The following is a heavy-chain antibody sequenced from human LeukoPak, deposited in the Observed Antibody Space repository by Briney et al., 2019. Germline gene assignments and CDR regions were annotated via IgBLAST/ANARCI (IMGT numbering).Heavy chain of an antibody. D-gene: IGHD6-19*01. CDR3: ARHAVLTYYYDY. CDR2: FYYSGST. J-gene: IGHJ4*02. V-gene: IGHV4-39*01. Sequence: PSETLSLTCTVSGVSISSSRYYWGWLRPPPGKGLEGIGSFYYSGSTYYNPSLKSRVTISVDTSKNQFSLKLSSVTAADTAVYYCARHAVLTYYYDYWGQGTLVTVSS. CDR1: GVSISSSRYY.